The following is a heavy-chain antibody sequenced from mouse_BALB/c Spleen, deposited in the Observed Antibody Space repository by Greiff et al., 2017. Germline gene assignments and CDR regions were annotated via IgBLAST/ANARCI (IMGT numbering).Heavy chain of an antibody. Sequence: LVESGAELAKPGASVKMSCKASGYTFTSYWMHWVKQRPGQGLEWIGYINPSTGYTEYNQKFKDKATLTADKSSSTAYMQLSSLTSEDSAVYYCARGWFAYWGQGTLVTVSA. CDR3: ARGWFAY. V-gene: IGHV1-7*01. J-gene: IGHJ3*01. CDR1: GYTFTSYW. CDR2: INPSTGYT.